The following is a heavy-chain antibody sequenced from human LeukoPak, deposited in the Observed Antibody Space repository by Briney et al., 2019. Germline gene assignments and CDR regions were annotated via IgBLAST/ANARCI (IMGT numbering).Heavy chain of an antibody. CDR2: MNPNSGNT. D-gene: IGHD5-18*01. V-gene: IGHV1-8*01. CDR3: ARAIRGYSYGYVYYYMDV. Sequence: ASVKVSCKASGYTFTSYDINWVRQATGQGLEWMGWMNPNSGNTGYAQKFQGRVTMTRNTSISTAYMELSSLRSEDTAVYYCARAIRGYSYGYVYYYMDVWGKGTTVTISS. J-gene: IGHJ6*03. CDR1: GYTFTSYD.